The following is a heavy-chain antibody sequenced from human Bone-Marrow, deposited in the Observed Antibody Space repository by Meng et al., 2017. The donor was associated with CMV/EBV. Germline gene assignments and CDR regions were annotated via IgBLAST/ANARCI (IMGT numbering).Heavy chain of an antibody. CDR3: AREYIVVVPAAISRRSNWFDP. CDR2: MNPNSGNT. J-gene: IGHJ5*02. Sequence: ASVKVSCKASGYTFTSYDINWVRQATGQGLEWMGWMNPNSGNTGYAQKFQGRVTITADKSTSTAYMELSSLRSEDTAVYYCAREYIVVVPAAISRRSNWFDPWGQGTLVTVSS. V-gene: IGHV1-8*01. CDR1: GYTFTSYD. D-gene: IGHD2-2*01.